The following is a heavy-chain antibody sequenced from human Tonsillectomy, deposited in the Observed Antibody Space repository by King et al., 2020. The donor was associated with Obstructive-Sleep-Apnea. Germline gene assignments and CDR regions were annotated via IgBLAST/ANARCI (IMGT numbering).Heavy chain of an antibody. J-gene: IGHJ4*02. V-gene: IGHV3-23*04. CDR3: AKSHHYDFWSGYADY. CDR2: IFGSGGST. CDR1: GFTFSSYA. Sequence: VQLVESGGGLVQPGGSLRLSCAASGFTFSSYAMSWVRQVPGRGLGWVSAIFGSGGSTYYADSVKGRFTISRDNSKNTLYLQMNSLRAEDTAVYYCAKSHHYDFWSGYADYWGQGTLVTVSS. D-gene: IGHD3-3*01.